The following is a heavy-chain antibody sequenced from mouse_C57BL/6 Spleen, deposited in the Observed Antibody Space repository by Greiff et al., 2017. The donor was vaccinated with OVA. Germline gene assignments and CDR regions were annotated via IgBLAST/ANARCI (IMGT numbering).Heavy chain of an antibody. J-gene: IGHJ2*01. V-gene: IGHV3-6*01. D-gene: IGHD4-1*01. CDR1: GYSITSGYY. Sequence: EVKVEESGPGLVKPSQSLSLTCSVTGYSITSGYYWNWIRQFPGNKLEWMGYISYDGSNNYNPSLKNRISITRDTSKNQFFLKLNSVTTEDTATYYCARETWDEDYWGQGTTLTVSS. CDR3: ARETWDEDY. CDR2: ISYDGSN.